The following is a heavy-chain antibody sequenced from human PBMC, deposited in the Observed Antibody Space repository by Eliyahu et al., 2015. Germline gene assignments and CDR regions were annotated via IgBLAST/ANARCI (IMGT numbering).Heavy chain of an antibody. Sequence: EVQLLESGGGLVQPGGSLRLSCAASGFAFRNFAMCWVRQAPGKGLEWVSGVSGSGSNTYYADSVKGRFTISRDNSKNTLYLQMNSLRAEDTAVYYCAKGTPSSGWYVRVDYWGQGVLVTVSS. CDR3: AKGTPSSGWYVRVDY. CDR1: GFAFRNFA. V-gene: IGHV3-23*01. J-gene: IGHJ4*02. CDR2: VSGSGSNT. D-gene: IGHD6-19*01.